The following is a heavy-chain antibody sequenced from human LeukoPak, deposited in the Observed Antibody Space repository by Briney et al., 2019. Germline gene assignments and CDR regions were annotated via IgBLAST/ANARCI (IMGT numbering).Heavy chain of an antibody. CDR3: ARSGSYYLNDAFDI. V-gene: IGHV4-59*11. CDR1: GGSISSHY. CDR2: IYYCGST. J-gene: IGHJ3*02. Sequence: SETLSLTCTVSGGSISSHYWSWIRQPSGKGLEWIGYIYYCGSTNYNPSLKSRVTISVDTSKNQFSLKLSSVTAADTAVYYCARSGSYYLNDAFDIWGQGTMVTVSS. D-gene: IGHD1-26*01.